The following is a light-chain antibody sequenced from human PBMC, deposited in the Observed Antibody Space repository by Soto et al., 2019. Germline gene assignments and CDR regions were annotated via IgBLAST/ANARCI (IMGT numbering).Light chain of an antibody. CDR3: QQRDYWQVT. J-gene: IGKJ5*01. V-gene: IGKV3D-15*01. CDR1: QSVRTN. CDR2: YAS. Sequence: EVMMTQFPDTVSVTAGETVTLSCGASQSVRTNLAWYQQRPGQAPRLLIHYASTRASDIPARFSGSGSGTNFTLAISSLQSEDFAVYYCQQRDYWQVTFGQGTRLEI.